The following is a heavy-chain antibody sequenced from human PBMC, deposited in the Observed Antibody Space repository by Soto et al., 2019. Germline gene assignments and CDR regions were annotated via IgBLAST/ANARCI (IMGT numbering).Heavy chain of an antibody. CDR2: IHYNGNT. V-gene: IGHV4-59*12. CDR1: GDSISSYS. D-gene: IGHD5-12*01. J-gene: IGHJ4*02. Sequence: SETLSLTCTVSGDSISSYSWSWIRQPPGKGLEWIGNIHYNGNTKYSPSLKSRVTISVDTSKNQFSLKLSSVTAADTAVYYCARRLGWLQSYLDYWGQGTLVTVSS. CDR3: ARRLGWLQSYLDY.